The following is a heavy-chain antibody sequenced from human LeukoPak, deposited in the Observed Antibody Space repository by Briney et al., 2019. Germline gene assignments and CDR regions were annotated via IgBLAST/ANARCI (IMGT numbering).Heavy chain of an antibody. J-gene: IGHJ4*02. CDR3: ARSRPVGEDPSPTDY. CDR1: GFTFSSYS. CDR2: ISSSSSYI. D-gene: IGHD3-10*01. V-gene: IGHV3-21*01. Sequence: GGSLRLSCAASGFTFSSYSMNWVRPAPGKGLEWVSSISSSSSYIYYADSVKGRFTISRDNAKNSLYLQMNSLRAEDTAVYYCARSRPVGEDPSPTDYWGQGTLVTVSS.